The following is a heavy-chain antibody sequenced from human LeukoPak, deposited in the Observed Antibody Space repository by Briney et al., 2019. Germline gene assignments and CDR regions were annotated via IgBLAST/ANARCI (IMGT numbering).Heavy chain of an antibody. CDR2: IYPGDSDT. Sequence: GESLKISCKGSGYSFTNYWIGWVRQMPGKGLEWMGIIYPGDSDTRYSPSFQGQVTISADKSISTACLQWSSLKASDTAMYYCARRIAAYSSCWSTFDYWGQGTLVTVSS. CDR1: GYSFTNYW. CDR3: ARRIAAYSSCWSTFDY. D-gene: IGHD6-19*01. J-gene: IGHJ4*02. V-gene: IGHV5-51*01.